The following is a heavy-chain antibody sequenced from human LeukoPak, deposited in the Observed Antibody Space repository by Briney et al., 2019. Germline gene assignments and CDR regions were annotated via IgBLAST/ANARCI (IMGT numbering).Heavy chain of an antibody. CDR3: ARECDYGDLGGVCFDI. Sequence: GGSLRLSCEASGFSVTTNYMTWVRQAPGKGLEWVSYISSSSSTIYYADSVKGRFTISRDNAKNSLYLQMNSLRAEDTAVYYCARECDYGDLGGVCFDIWGQGTMVTVSS. CDR2: ISSSSSTI. CDR1: GFSVTTNY. V-gene: IGHV3-48*04. J-gene: IGHJ3*02. D-gene: IGHD4-17*01.